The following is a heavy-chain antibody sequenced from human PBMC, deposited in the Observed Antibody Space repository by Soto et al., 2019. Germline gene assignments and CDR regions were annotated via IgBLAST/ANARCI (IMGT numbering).Heavy chain of an antibody. J-gene: IGHJ5*02. Sequence: SVKVSCKASGGTFSSYTISWVRQAPGQGLEWMGRIIPILGIANYAQKFQGRVTINADKSTSTAYMELSSLRSEDTAVYYCARDSGKRFLEWFSWGQGSLVTVSS. V-gene: IGHV1-69*04. CDR1: GGTFSSYT. D-gene: IGHD3-3*01. CDR3: ARDSGKRFLEWFS. CDR2: IIPILGIA.